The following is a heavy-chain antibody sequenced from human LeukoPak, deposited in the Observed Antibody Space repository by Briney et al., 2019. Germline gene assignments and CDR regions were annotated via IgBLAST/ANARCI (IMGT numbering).Heavy chain of an antibody. CDR2: ISGSGGST. Sequence: GGSLRLSRAASGFTFSSYAMSWVRQAPGKGLEWVSAISGSGGSTYYADSVKGRFTISRDNSKNTLYLQMNSLGAEDTAVYYCAKRPRVLRSGWYYFDYWGQGTLVTVSS. CDR1: GFTFSSYA. D-gene: IGHD6-19*01. V-gene: IGHV3-23*01. J-gene: IGHJ4*02. CDR3: AKRPRVLRSGWYYFDY.